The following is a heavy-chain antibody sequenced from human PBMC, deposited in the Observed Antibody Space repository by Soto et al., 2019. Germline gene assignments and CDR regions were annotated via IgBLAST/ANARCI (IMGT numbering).Heavy chain of an antibody. J-gene: IGHJ4*02. D-gene: IGHD3-9*01. Sequence: GGSLRLSCAASGFTFSSYAMSWVRQAPGKGLEWVSAISGSGGSTYYADSVKGRFTISRDNSKNTLYLQMNSLRAEDTAVYYCAKAEGYDILTPEGWQDPMFDYWGQGTLVTVSS. V-gene: IGHV3-23*01. CDR3: AKAEGYDILTPEGWQDPMFDY. CDR1: GFTFSSYA. CDR2: ISGSGGST.